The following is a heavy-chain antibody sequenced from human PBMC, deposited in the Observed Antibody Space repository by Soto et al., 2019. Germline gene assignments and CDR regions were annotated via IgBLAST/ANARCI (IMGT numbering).Heavy chain of an antibody. CDR3: ARRGIAAAGFYYYYGMDV. D-gene: IGHD6-13*01. Sequence: QLQLQESGPGLVKPSETLSLTCTVSGGSISSSSYYWGWIRQPPGKGLEWIGSIYYSGSTYYNPSLKSRGTISVDTSKNQFSLKLSSVTAADTAVYYCARRGIAAAGFYYYYGMDVWGQGTTVTVSS. V-gene: IGHV4-39*01. CDR2: IYYSGST. CDR1: GGSISSSSYY. J-gene: IGHJ6*02.